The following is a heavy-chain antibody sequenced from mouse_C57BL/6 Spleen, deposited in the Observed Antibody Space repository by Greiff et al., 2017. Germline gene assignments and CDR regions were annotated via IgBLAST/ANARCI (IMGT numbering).Heavy chain of an antibody. CDR2: INPSTGGT. V-gene: IGHV1-42*01. J-gene: IGHJ2*01. D-gene: IGHD2-1*01. CDR3: ARMDGNEFDD. Sequence: EVQLQQSGPELVKPGASVKISCKASGYSFTGYYMNWVKQSPEKSLEWIGEINPSTGGTTYNQKFKAKATLTVDKSSSTAYMQLKSLTSEDSAVYYCARMDGNEFDDWGQGTTLTVSS. CDR1: GYSFTGYY.